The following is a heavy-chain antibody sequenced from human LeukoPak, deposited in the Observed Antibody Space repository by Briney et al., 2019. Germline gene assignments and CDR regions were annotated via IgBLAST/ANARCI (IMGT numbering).Heavy chain of an antibody. D-gene: IGHD3-10*01. Sequence: SVKVSCKASGGTFSSYAISWVRQAPGQGLEWMGGIIPIFGTANYAQKLQGRVTMTTDPSTTTAYMELRSLRSDDTAVYYCARSSHRDGDTFDYWGQGTLVTVSS. CDR3: ARSSHRDGDTFDY. V-gene: IGHV1-69*05. CDR1: GGTFSSYA. CDR2: IIPIFGTA. J-gene: IGHJ4*02.